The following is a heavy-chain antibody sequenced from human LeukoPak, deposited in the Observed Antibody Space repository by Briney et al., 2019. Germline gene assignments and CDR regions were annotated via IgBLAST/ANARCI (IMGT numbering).Heavy chain of an antibody. D-gene: IGHD4-17*01. CDR1: GFTFGDYA. CDR3: TRGLQAYGDLDY. Sequence: PGGSLRLSCTVSGFTFGDYAMTWVRQAPGKGLEWVGFIRSKAYGGTTEYAASVKGRFTVSRDDSKSIAYLQTNSLQIEDTAVYYCTRGLQAYGDLDYWGQGALVTVSS. J-gene: IGHJ4*02. V-gene: IGHV3-49*04. CDR2: IRSKAYGGTT.